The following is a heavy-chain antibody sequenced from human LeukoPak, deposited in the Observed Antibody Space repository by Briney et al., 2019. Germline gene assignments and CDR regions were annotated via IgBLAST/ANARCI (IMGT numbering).Heavy chain of an antibody. D-gene: IGHD3-9*01. Sequence: PSETLSLTCTVSGGSISSYYWSWIRQPPGKGLEWIGYIYYSGSTNYNPSLKSRVTISVDTSKNQFSLKLSSVTAADTAVYYCARQPRDILTGWYYFDYWGQGTLVTVSS. CDR1: GGSISSYY. J-gene: IGHJ4*02. V-gene: IGHV4-59*08. CDR2: IYYSGST. CDR3: ARQPRDILTGWYYFDY.